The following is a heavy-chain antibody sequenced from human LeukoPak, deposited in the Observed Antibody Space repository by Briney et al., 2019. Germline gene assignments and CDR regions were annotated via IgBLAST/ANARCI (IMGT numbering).Heavy chain of an antibody. V-gene: IGHV3-74*01. D-gene: IGHD1-26*01. CDR1: GFTFSSYW. CDR2: INSDGSST. CDR3: ARDRGAGIVGAVDY. Sequence: GGSLRLSCAASGFTFSSYWMHWVRQAPGKGLVWVSRINSDGSSTSYADSVKGRFTISRDNAKSTLYLQMNSLRAEDTAVYYCARDRGAGIVGAVDYWGQGTLVTVSS. J-gene: IGHJ4*02.